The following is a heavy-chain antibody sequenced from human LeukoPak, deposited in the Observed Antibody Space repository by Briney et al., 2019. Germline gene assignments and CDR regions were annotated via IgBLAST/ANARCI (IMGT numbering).Heavy chain of an antibody. CDR3: ARESPCSGDGCHARLDY. CDR2: MNPNSGNT. V-gene: IGHV1-8*01. D-gene: IGHD2-15*01. Sequence: ASVKVSCKASGYTFTSYDINWVRQATGQGLEWMGWMNPNSGNTGYAQKFQGRVTITGHTSASTAYMELSSLRSEDTAVYYCARESPCSGDGCHARLDYWGQGTLVTVSS. J-gene: IGHJ4*02. CDR1: GYTFTSYD.